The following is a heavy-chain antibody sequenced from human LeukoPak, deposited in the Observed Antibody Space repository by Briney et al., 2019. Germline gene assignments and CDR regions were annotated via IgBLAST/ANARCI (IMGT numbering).Heavy chain of an antibody. Sequence: PSETLSLTCTVSGGSISSSSYYWGWIRQPPGKGLEWIGSIYYSGSTYYNPSLKSRVTISVDTSKNQFSLKLSSVTAADTAAYYCARGGDGYNFAFDIWGQGTMVTVSS. V-gene: IGHV4-39*07. CDR1: GGSISSSSYY. CDR3: ARGGDGYNFAFDI. D-gene: IGHD5-24*01. J-gene: IGHJ3*02. CDR2: IYYSGST.